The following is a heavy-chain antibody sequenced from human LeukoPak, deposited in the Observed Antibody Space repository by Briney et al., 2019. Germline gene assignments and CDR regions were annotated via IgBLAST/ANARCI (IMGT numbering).Heavy chain of an antibody. D-gene: IGHD3-22*01. J-gene: IGHJ4*02. CDR1: GFTFSSYA. V-gene: IGHV3-23*01. Sequence: GGSLRLSCAASGFTFSSYAMSWVRQAPGKGLEWGSAISGSGGSTYYADSVKGRFTISRDNSRNTLYLQMNSLRAEDTAVYYCAKGVRRSSDYSSPVDYWGQGTLVTVSS. CDR2: ISGSGGST. CDR3: AKGVRRSSDYSSPVDY.